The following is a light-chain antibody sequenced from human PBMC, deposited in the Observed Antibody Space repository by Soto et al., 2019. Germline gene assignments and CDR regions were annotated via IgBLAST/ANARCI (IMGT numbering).Light chain of an antibody. Sequence: QSVLTQPPSVSAAPGQTVTISCSGGSSNIGKNYVSWYQQLPGTAPKLLIYDENRRPSGIPDRFSGSKSGTSATLGITGLQTGDEADDYYGTWDSSLSVGLFGGGTKLTVL. J-gene: IGLJ3*02. CDR2: DEN. CDR3: GTWDSSLSVGL. V-gene: IGLV1-51*01. CDR1: SSNIGKNY.